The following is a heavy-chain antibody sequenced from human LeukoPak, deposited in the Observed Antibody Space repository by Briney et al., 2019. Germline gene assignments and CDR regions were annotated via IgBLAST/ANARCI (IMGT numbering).Heavy chain of an antibody. Sequence: SETLSLTCTVSGGSIRSYYWSWIRQPPGKGLEWIGYIYNSRSTNDNPSLKSRVTISGDTSKNQFSLKLSSVTAADTAVYYCARSPVIVVGRGYYFDYWGQGTLVTVSS. J-gene: IGHJ4*02. CDR3: ARSPVIVVGRGYYFDY. D-gene: IGHD2-15*01. CDR2: IYNSRST. CDR1: GGSIRSYY. V-gene: IGHV4-59*01.